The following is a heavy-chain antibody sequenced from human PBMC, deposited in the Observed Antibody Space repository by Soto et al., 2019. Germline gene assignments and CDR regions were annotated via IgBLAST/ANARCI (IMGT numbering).Heavy chain of an antibody. CDR3: LMVYASFDY. J-gene: IGHJ4*02. CDR2: ISYDGSNK. D-gene: IGHD2-8*01. Sequence: WGSLRLSCAAPGFTFSSYGMHWVRPAPGKGLEWVAVISYDGSNKYYADSVKGRFTISRDNSKNTLYLQMNSLRAEDTAVYYRLMVYASFDYWGQGTLVTVSS. CDR1: GFTFSSYG. V-gene: IGHV3-30*03.